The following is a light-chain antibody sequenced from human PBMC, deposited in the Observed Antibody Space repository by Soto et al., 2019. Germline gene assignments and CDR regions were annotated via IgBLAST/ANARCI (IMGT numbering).Light chain of an antibody. CDR3: QQHGSSPWT. CDR1: QSVRSD. CDR2: GAS. J-gene: IGKJ1*01. V-gene: IGKV3-20*01. Sequence: EIVMTQSPGTLSVSPRERATLSCRASQSVRSDLAWYQQKPGQAPRLLIYGASTRATGIPARFSGSGSGTDFTLTISRLEPEDFAVYHCQQHGSSPWTFGQGTKVDIK.